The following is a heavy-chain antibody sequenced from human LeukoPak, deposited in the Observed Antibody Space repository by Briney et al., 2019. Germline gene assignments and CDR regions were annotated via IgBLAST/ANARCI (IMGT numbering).Heavy chain of an antibody. CDR1: GFTINNYW. J-gene: IGHJ4*02. D-gene: IGHD6-19*01. Sequence: PGGSLRLSCLVSGFTINNYWMTCYRQAPGKGLEWVASIKGDGSEKNYVDSVKGRFTISRDDAKNSLYLQMDSLRAEDTAVYYCATQAGVYWGQGSLVTVSS. CDR2: IKGDGSEK. V-gene: IGHV3-7*01. CDR3: ATQAGVY.